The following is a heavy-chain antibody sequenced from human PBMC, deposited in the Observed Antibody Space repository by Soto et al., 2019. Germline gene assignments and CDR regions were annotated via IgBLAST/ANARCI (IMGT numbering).Heavy chain of an antibody. D-gene: IGHD6-6*01. J-gene: IGHJ6*02. CDR2: ISGSGGST. Sequence: PGGSLRLSCAASGFTFSSYAMSWVRQAPGKGLEWVSAISGSGGSTYYADSVKGRFTISRDNSKNTLYLQMNSLRAEDTAVYYCARDCGIAARPSDFHYYGMDVWDQGTTVTVSS. CDR1: GFTFSSYA. V-gene: IGHV3-23*01. CDR3: ARDCGIAARPSDFHYYGMDV.